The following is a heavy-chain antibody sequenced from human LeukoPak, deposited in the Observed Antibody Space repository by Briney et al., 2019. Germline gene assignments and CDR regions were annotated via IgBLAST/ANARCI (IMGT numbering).Heavy chain of an antibody. J-gene: IGHJ6*03. D-gene: IGHD2-21*02. V-gene: IGHV3-73*01. CDR2: IRSKANSYAT. CDR1: GFTFSGSA. Sequence: GGSLRLSCAASGFTFSGSAMPWVRQASGKGLEWVGRIRSKANSYATAYAASAKGRFTISTDDSKNTAYLQMNSLKTEDTAVYYCTRPAGDTLLGYYQYMDVWGKG. CDR3: TRPAGDTLLGYYQYMDV.